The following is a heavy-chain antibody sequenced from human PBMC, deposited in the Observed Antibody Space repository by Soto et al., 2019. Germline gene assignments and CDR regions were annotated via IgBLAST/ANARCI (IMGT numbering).Heavy chain of an antibody. CDR1: GACINSGDYY. J-gene: IGHJ4*02. CDR3: ARILMNYYRSQY. V-gene: IGHV4-30-4*01. D-gene: IGHD3-10*01. Sequence: TLSLTFTVCGACINSGDYYWSWIRQPPGKGLEWIGHIYYSGSTYYNPSLKSRAGISVDSSKSQVSLKLTSVTAEDTAVYFCARILMNYYRSQYWGQGALVTVSS. CDR2: IYYSGST.